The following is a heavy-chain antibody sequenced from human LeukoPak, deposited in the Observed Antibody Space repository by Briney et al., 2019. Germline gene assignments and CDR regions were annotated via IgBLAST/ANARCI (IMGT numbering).Heavy chain of an antibody. V-gene: IGHV4-4*07. CDR1: GGSISNYY. CDR3: ARVACSGGSCYHFDY. CDR2: IYSSGST. J-gene: IGHJ4*02. D-gene: IGHD2-15*01. Sequence: SETLSLTCSVSGGSISNYYWSWIRQPAGRGLECIGRIYSSGSTDYNPSLKSRVTMSVDTSKNQFSLKLSSVTAADSAVYYRARVACSGGSCYHFDYWGQGTLVTVSS.